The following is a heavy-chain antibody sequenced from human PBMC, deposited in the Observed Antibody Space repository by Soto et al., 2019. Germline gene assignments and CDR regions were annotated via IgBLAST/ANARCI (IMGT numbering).Heavy chain of an antibody. Sequence: GGSLRLSCAASGFTFSSYAMHWVRQAPGKGLEWVAVISYDGSNKYYADSVKGRFTISRDNSKNTLYLQMNSLRAEDTAVYYCARDLAAAAPGGGSGYYYYGMDVWGQGTTVTVSS. J-gene: IGHJ6*02. CDR1: GFTFSSYA. V-gene: IGHV3-30-3*01. CDR3: ARDLAAAAPGGGSGYYYYGMDV. CDR2: ISYDGSNK. D-gene: IGHD6-13*01.